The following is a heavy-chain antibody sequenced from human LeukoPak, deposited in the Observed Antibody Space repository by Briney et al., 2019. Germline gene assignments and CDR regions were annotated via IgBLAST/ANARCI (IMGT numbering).Heavy chain of an antibody. CDR2: ISGRGDRT. J-gene: IGHJ4*02. D-gene: IGHD2-2*01. CDR3: ARSQLLRYFDY. CDR1: GFTFSSYA. Sequence: GGSLRLSCAASGFTFSSYAMSWVRQAPGKGLEWVSAISGRGDRTYYADSVKGRFTISRDNSKNTLYLQMNSLRAEDTAVYYCARSQLLRYFDYWGQGTLVTVSS. V-gene: IGHV3-23*01.